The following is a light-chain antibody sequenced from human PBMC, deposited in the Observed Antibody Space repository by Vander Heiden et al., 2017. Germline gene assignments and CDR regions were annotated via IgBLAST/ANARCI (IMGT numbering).Light chain of an antibody. CDR1: QSISSY. V-gene: IGKV1-39*01. CDR3: QPSYSTPPWT. Sequence: DTHVTESPSSMYASVGDRVTITCRASQSISSYLNWYWQKPGKAPKLLIYAASSLQCGVPSGFSGSGSGTRFTLTISSLPPEDFETYYCQPSYSTPPWTFGQGTKVEIK. J-gene: IGKJ1*01. CDR2: AAS.